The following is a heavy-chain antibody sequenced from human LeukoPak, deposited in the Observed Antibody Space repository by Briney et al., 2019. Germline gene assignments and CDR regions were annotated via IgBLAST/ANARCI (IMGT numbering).Heavy chain of an antibody. Sequence: GGSLRLSCAASGFTFSSYAMSWVRQAPGKGLEWVSAISGSGGSTYYADSVKGRFTISRDNSKNTLYLQMNSLRAEDTAVYYCAKPQEYSSSWYLFDYWGQGTLVTVSS. CDR3: AKPQEYSSSWYLFDY. J-gene: IGHJ4*02. CDR2: ISGSGGST. CDR1: GFTFSSYA. D-gene: IGHD6-13*01. V-gene: IGHV3-23*01.